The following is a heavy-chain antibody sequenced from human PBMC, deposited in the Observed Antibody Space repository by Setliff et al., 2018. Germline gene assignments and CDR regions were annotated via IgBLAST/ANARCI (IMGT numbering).Heavy chain of an antibody. CDR1: DGSLYSGNYY. J-gene: IGHJ4*02. CDR2: IHGTEGT. D-gene: IGHD3-10*01. CDR3: ARGYYNGRGYYYLPCSFDS. Sequence: PSATLSLTCTVSDGSLYSGNYYWTWIRQPAGKALEWIGHIHGTEGTHYNPSLESRVTISRDKSPNQFSLMLRSVTAADTALYYCARGYYNGRGYYYLPCSFDSWGRGIVVTVSS. V-gene: IGHV4-61*09.